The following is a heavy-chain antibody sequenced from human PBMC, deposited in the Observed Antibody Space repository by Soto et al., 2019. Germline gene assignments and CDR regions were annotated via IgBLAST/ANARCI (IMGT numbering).Heavy chain of an antibody. D-gene: IGHD2-15*01. CDR1: GCSISSSSYY. V-gene: IGHV4-39*01. Sequence: SETLSLTCTVSGCSISSSSYYWGWIRQPPGKGLEWIGSIYYSGSTYYNPSLKSRVTISVDTSKNQFSLKLSSVTAADTAVYYCARWGGGDCSGGSCYSGWFDPWGQGTLVTVSS. CDR3: ARWGGGDCSGGSCYSGWFDP. CDR2: IYYSGST. J-gene: IGHJ5*02.